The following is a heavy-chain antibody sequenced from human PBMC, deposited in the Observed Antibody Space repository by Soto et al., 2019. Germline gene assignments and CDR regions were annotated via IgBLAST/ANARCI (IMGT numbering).Heavy chain of an antibody. CDR1: GFTFSSYA. V-gene: IGHV3-23*01. Sequence: PGGSLRLSCAASGFTFSSYAMSWVRQAPGKGLEWVSAISGSGGSTYYADSVKGRFTISRGNSKNTLYLQMNSLRAEDTAVYYCAKDLGYSGYDSRIYGMDVWGQGTTVTVSS. CDR2: ISGSGGST. J-gene: IGHJ6*02. D-gene: IGHD5-12*01. CDR3: AKDLGYSGYDSRIYGMDV.